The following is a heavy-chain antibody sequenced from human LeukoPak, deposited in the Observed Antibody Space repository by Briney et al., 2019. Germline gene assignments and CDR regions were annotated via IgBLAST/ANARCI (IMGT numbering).Heavy chain of an antibody. CDR1: GDSFSSTSYY. V-gene: IGHV4-39*01. Sequence: PSETLSLTCNVSGDSFSSTSYYWGWIRQPPGKGLEWIGTIYYNGNTNYNPSLKSRVTISQDTSKNQFSLNLSSVTAADTAVYYCARHWRGSGYFYYYMDVWGKGTTVTVSS. CDR3: ARHWRGSGYFYYYMDV. J-gene: IGHJ6*03. D-gene: IGHD3-10*01. CDR2: IYYNGNT.